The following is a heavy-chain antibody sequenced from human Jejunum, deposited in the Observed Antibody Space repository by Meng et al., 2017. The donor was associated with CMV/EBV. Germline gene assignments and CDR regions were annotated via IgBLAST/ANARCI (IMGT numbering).Heavy chain of an antibody. CDR2: IHPYDSDT. Sequence: TSYWIGWVRQMPGRGLEWMGIIHPYDSDTRYSPSFQGQVTISVDYSINTAYLQTSSLKASDTAIYYCARGGTYNFWTTYFSFLFDSWGQGTPVTVSS. CDR1: TSYW. V-gene: IGHV5-51*01. J-gene: IGHJ4*02. CDR3: ARGGTYNFWTTYFSFLFDS. D-gene: IGHD3/OR15-3a*01.